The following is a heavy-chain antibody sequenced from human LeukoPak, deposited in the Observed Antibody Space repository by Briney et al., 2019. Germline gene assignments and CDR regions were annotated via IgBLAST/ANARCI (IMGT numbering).Heavy chain of an antibody. CDR3: ARHIVATIEFDY. Sequence: ASVKVSCKASGYTFTGYYMHWVRQAPGQGLEWMGWINPNSGGTNYAQKFQGRVTMTRDTSISTAYMELSRLRSDDTAVYYCARHIVATIEFDYWGRGTLVTVSS. CDR2: INPNSGGT. D-gene: IGHD5-12*01. CDR1: GYTFTGYY. J-gene: IGHJ4*02. V-gene: IGHV1-2*02.